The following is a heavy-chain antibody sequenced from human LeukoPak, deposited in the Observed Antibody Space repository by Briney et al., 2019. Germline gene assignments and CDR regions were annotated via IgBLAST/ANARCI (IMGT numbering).Heavy chain of an antibody. J-gene: IGHJ4*02. CDR1: GFTFDDYA. CDR3: AATYYDYVWGSLDY. CDR2: ISWDGGTT. Sequence: GGSLRLSCAASGFTFDDYAMHWVRQAPGKGLEWVSLISWDGGTTYYADSVKGRFTISRDNSKNSLYLQMNSLRAEDTALYYCAATYYDYVWGSLDYWGQGTLVTVSS. V-gene: IGHV3-43D*04. D-gene: IGHD3-16*01.